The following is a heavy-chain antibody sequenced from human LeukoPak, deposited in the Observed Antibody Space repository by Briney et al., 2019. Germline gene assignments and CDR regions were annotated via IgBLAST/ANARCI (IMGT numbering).Heavy chain of an antibody. V-gene: IGHV3-33*06. Sequence: GRCLRLSCAASGFTFSHFGMHWVPQAPGKGLEWVAVIWNDGSNEYYADSVKGRFTISRDNSKNTVSLQMNSLRDEDTAVYYCAEDAQRGFDYSNSLEYWGQGTLVTVSS. CDR3: AEDAQRGFDYSNSLEY. CDR2: IWNDGSNE. D-gene: IGHD4-11*01. J-gene: IGHJ4*02. CDR1: GFTFSHFG.